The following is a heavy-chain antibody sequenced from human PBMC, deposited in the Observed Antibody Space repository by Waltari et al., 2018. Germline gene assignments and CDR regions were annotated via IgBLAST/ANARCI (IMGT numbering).Heavy chain of an antibody. J-gene: IGHJ4*02. CDR1: GYSISSGYY. V-gene: IGHV4-38-2*02. Sequence: QVQLQESGPGLVKPSETLSLTCAVSGYSISSGYYWGWIRQPPGKGLEWIGSIYHSGSTYSNPSLTSRVTISVDTSKNQFSLKLSSVTAADTAVYYCARDRIAVAGTNRSPFDYWGQGTLVTVSS. CDR3: ARDRIAVAGTNRSPFDY. CDR2: IYHSGST. D-gene: IGHD6-19*01.